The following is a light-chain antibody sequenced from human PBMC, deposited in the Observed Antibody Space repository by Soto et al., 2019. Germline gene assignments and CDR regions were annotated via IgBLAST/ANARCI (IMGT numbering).Light chain of an antibody. CDR1: RSVSSNY. CDR2: GAS. CDR3: HQYGSSPVT. Sequence: DIVLSPSPGTRSLSPGERAALSCRASRSVSSNYLVWSQQKTGQATRLLIYGASSRPTGIPHTLSGSGSGTDLPVTISTMEPEDFAVYYRHQYGSSPVTFGQLTKVAIK. J-gene: IGKJ1*01. V-gene: IGKV3-20*01.